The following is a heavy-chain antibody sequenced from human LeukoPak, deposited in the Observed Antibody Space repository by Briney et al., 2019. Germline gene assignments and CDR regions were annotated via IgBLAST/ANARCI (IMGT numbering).Heavy chain of an antibody. CDR2: IYPGGSDT. Sequence: KTGESLKISCKGSGYSFTSYWIGWVRQMPGKGLEWMGIIYPGGSDTRYGPSFQGQVTISADKSISTAYLQWSSLKASDTAMYYCARSKDSSGYYYAPFDYWGQGTLVTVSS. V-gene: IGHV5-51*01. CDR1: GYSFTSYW. CDR3: ARSKDSSGYYYAPFDY. D-gene: IGHD3-22*01. J-gene: IGHJ4*02.